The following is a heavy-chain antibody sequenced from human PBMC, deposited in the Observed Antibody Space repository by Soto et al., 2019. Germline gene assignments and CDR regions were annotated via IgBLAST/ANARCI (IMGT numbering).Heavy chain of an antibody. V-gene: IGHV3-15*01. D-gene: IGHD6-19*01. CDR2: IKSKTDGGTT. CDR1: EFTFSNAG. CDR3: TTAYSSGWSIY. J-gene: IGHJ4*02. Sequence: EVQLVESGGGLVKPGGSLGLSCEASEFTFSNAGMGWFRQPPGKGLEWVGGIKSKTDGGTTDYAAPVKGRFTIPRYDSKNTLYLQMNSLKTEDTAVYYCTTAYSSGWSIYWGQGTLVTVSS.